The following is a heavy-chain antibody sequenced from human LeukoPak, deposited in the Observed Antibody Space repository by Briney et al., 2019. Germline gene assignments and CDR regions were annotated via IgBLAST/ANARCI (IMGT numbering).Heavy chain of an antibody. CDR1: GGSISSGDYY. V-gene: IGHV4-30-4*01. D-gene: IGHD2-2*01. CDR3: ARDRYCSSTSCPRSDAFDI. J-gene: IGHJ3*02. CDR2: IYYSGST. Sequence: SETLSLTCTVSGGSISSGDYYWSWIRQPPGKGLEWTGYIYYSGSTYYNPSLKSRVTISVDTSKNQFSLKLSSVTAADTAVYYCARDRYCSSTSCPRSDAFDIWGQGTMVTVSS.